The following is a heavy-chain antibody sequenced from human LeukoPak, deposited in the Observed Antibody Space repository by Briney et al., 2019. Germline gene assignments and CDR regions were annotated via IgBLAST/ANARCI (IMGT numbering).Heavy chain of an antibody. CDR2: IYTSGST. Sequence: SETLSLTCTVSGGSISSGSYYWSWIRQPAGKGLEWIGRIYTSGSTNYNPSLKSRVTISVDTSKNQFSLKLSSVTAADTAVYYCARGRRLWFGELLGYWGQGTPVTVSS. CDR3: ARGRRLWFGELLGY. J-gene: IGHJ4*02. V-gene: IGHV4-61*02. D-gene: IGHD3-10*01. CDR1: GGSISSGSYY.